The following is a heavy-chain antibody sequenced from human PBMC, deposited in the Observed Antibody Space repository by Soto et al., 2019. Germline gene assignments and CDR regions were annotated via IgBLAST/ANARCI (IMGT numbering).Heavy chain of an antibody. V-gene: IGHV3-21*06. J-gene: IGHJ4*02. CDR2: ISSTTNYI. Sequence: GGSLRLSCAASGFTFTRYSMNWVRQAPGKGLEWVSSISSTTNYIYYGDSMKGQFTISRDNAKNSLYLEMNSLRAEDTAVYYCARESEDLTSNFDYWGQGTLVTVSS. CDR3: ARESEDLTSNFDY. CDR1: GFTFTRYS.